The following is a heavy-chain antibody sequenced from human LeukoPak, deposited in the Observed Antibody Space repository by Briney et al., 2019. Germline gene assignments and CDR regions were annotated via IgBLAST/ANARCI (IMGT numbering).Heavy chain of an antibody. D-gene: IGHD1-26*01. CDR1: GGSISSYY. J-gene: IGHJ5*02. CDR3: ASQGAGGCCWFDP. Sequence: SETLSLTCTVSGGSISSYYWSWIRQPPGKGLEWIGSIYYSGSTYYNPSLKSRVTISVDTSKNQFSLKLSSVTAADTAVYYCASQGAGGCCWFDPWGQGTLVTVSS. V-gene: IGHV4-59*05. CDR2: IYYSGST.